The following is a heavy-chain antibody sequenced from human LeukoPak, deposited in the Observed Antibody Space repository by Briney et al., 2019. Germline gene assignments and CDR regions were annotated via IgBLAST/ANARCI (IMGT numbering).Heavy chain of an antibody. CDR2: IYYSGST. V-gene: IGHV4-59*01. J-gene: IGHJ6*03. CDR3: ARVRAGLRFPYYYYYMDV. Sequence: SETLSLTCTVSGGSISSYYWSWIRQPPGKGLEWIGYIYYSGSTNYNPSLKSRVTISVDTSKNQFSLKLSSVTAADTAVYYCARVRAGLRFPYYYYYMDVWGKGTTVTVSS. CDR1: GGSISSYY. D-gene: IGHD5-12*01.